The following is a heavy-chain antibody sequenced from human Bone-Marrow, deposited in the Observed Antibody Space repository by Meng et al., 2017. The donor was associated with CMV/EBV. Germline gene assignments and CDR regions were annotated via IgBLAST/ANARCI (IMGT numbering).Heavy chain of an antibody. J-gene: IGHJ4*02. CDR2: ISYDGSNK. V-gene: IGHV3-30*04. D-gene: IGHD3-22*01. CDR1: GFTFSSYA. Sequence: GESLKISCAASGFTFSSYAMHWVRQAPGKGLEWVAVISYDGSNKYYADSVKGRFTISRDNSKNTLYLQMNSLRAEDTAVYYRARDESDLVPRLFHFDYWGQGTLVAVSS. CDR3: ARDESDLVPRLFHFDY.